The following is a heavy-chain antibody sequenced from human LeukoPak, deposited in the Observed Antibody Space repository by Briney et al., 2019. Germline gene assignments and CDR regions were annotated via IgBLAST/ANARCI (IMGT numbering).Heavy chain of an antibody. CDR2: IYPGDSDT. J-gene: IGHJ3*02. D-gene: IGHD1-26*01. CDR1: GFTFATNW. CDR3: AGGAHGSGFDS. Sequence: GESLKISCQTFGFTFATNWIGWVRQMPGKGLDCLGVIYPGDSDTRYSPSFQGQVTISADKSISTAYLLWSSLKASDTAIYYCAGGAHGSGFDSWGQGTMVTVSS. V-gene: IGHV5-51*01.